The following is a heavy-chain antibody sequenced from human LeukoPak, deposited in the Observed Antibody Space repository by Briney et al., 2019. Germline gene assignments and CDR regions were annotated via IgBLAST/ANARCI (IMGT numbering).Heavy chain of an antibody. Sequence: GGSLRLSCAASGFIVSSNYMSWVRQAPGKGLEWVSVIYSGGATYYADSVKGRFTISRDNSKNTLYLQMNSLRVEDTAIYYCAKDKGREGDYWGQGILVTVSS. D-gene: IGHD1-26*01. V-gene: IGHV3-53*05. CDR3: AKDKGREGDY. J-gene: IGHJ4*02. CDR1: GFIVSSNY. CDR2: IYSGGAT.